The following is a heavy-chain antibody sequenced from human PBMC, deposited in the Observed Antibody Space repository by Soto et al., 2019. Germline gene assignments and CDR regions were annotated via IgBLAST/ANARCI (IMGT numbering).Heavy chain of an antibody. CDR2: ISTNKGNT. CDR3: AARSPPFDY. Sequence: QVQLVQSGPEVKKPGASVKVSCKTSGYTFTSYGISWVRQAPGQGLEWMGWISTNKGNTNYAQKFQGRVTLTTDTTTSKGYMELRNLGSAATALYYCAARSPPFDYWGPGTLVTVSS. J-gene: IGHJ4*02. V-gene: IGHV1-18*01. CDR1: GYTFTSYG.